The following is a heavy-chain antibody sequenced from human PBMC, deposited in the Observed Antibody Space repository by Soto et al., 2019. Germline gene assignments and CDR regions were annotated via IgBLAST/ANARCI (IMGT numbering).Heavy chain of an antibody. Sequence: GSLRLSCAASGFTFSSYGMHWVRQAPGKGLEWVAIISYDGSNKYYADSVKGRFTISRDNSKNTLYLQMNSLRAEDTAVYYCTKDQGTTGAFDIWGQGTMVTVSS. CDR2: ISYDGSNK. V-gene: IGHV3-30*18. CDR1: GFTFSSYG. J-gene: IGHJ3*02. CDR3: TKDQGTTGAFDI. D-gene: IGHD1-7*01.